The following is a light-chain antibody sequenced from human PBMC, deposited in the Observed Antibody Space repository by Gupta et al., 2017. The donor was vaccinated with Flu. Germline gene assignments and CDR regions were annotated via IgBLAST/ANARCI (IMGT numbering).Light chain of an antibody. V-gene: IGKV1-33*01. J-gene: IGKJ4*01. CDR2: DAS. CDR3: HQEYDLPIT. Sequence: PSCLCASVGDRVTITCQASQGITNYLNLYQQKPGKAPKLLIYDASKLETGIASRLRGSGYGSDFTLTISSLQPEDTATYFCHQEYDLPITFGAGTTVEI. CDR1: QGITNY.